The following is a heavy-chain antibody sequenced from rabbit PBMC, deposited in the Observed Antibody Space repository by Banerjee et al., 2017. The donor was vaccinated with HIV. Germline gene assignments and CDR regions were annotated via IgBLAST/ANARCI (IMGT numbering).Heavy chain of an antibody. CDR1: GFSFSSSYY. V-gene: IGHV1S40*01. J-gene: IGHJ2*01. CDR3: ARSSSDYDYALDS. D-gene: IGHD1-1*01. Sequence: QSLEESGGDLVKPGASLTLTCTASGFSFSSSYYMCWVRQAPGKGLEWIACIYIGSGLTYYASWAKGRFTISKTSSTTVTLQMTSLTAADTATYFCARSSSDYDYALDSWGPGTLVTVS. CDR2: IYIGSGLT.